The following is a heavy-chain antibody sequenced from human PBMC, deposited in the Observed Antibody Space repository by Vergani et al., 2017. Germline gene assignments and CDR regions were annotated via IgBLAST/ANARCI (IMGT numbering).Heavy chain of an antibody. CDR2: IYHSGGS. CDR1: GGSITSSRYY. CDR3: ARTESFILRYFHWAL. Sequence: QLHLQESGPGLVKPSETLSLTCTVSGGSITSSRYYWGGIRQPPGKGLEWIGNIYHSGGSYYNPSLKGRVTISVDTSKNQFSLEVTSVTAADTAIYFCARTESFILRYFHWALWGQGALVTVSS. V-gene: IGHV4-39*01. J-gene: IGHJ4*02. D-gene: IGHD3-9*01.